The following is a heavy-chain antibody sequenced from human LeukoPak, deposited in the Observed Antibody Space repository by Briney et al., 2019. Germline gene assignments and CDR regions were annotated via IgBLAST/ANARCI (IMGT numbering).Heavy chain of an antibody. CDR2: ISSSGSTI. CDR1: GFTFSDYY. J-gene: IGHJ5*02. CDR3: ARSLGSCSTTTCYDNWFDP. D-gene: IGHD2-2*01. Sequence: PGGSLRLSCAASGFTFSDYYMSWIRQAPGKGLEWVSYISSSGSTIYYADSVRGRFTISRDNAKDSLYLQMNSLRAEDTAVYYCARSLGSCSTTTCYDNWFDPWGQGTLVTVSS. V-gene: IGHV3-11*04.